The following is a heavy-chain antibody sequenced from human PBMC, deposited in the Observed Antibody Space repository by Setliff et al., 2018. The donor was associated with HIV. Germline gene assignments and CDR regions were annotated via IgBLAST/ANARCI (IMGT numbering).Heavy chain of an antibody. CDR3: ARPSLYYGSGSDAFDI. D-gene: IGHD3-10*01. Sequence: ASETLSLTCAVSGYSISSGYYWGWIRQPPGKGLEWIGSIYHSGSTYYNPSLKSRVTISVDTSKNQFSLKLSSVTAADTAVYYCARPSLYYGSGSDAFDIWGQGTMVTVSS. CDR2: IYHSGST. V-gene: IGHV4-38-2*01. CDR1: GYSISSGYY. J-gene: IGHJ3*02.